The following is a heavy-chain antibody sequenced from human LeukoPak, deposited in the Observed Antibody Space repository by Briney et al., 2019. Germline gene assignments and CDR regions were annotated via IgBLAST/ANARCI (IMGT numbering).Heavy chain of an antibody. CDR2: ISYDGSNK. D-gene: IGHD5-18*01. CDR3: ARDATEVTRLDY. V-gene: IGHV3-30*04. Sequence: GGSLRLSCAASGFTFSSYAMHWVRQAPGKGLEWVAVISYDGSNKYYADSMKGRFTISRDNAKNSLYLQMNSLRAEDTAVYYCARDATEVTRLDYWGQGILVTVSS. CDR1: GFTFSSYA. J-gene: IGHJ4*02.